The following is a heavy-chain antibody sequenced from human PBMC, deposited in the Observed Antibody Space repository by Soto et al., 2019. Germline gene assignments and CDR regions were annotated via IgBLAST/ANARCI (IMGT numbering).Heavy chain of an antibody. D-gene: IGHD2-15*01. CDR3: ARGCSGGSCYRGAMNWFDP. V-gene: IGHV4-59*01. Sequence: SETLSLTCTVSGGSISSYYWSWIRQPPWKGLEWIGYIYYSGSTNYNPSLKSRVTISVDTSKNQFSLKLSSVTAADTAVYYCARGCSGGSCYRGAMNWFDPWGQGTLVTVSS. J-gene: IGHJ5*02. CDR2: IYYSGST. CDR1: GGSISSYY.